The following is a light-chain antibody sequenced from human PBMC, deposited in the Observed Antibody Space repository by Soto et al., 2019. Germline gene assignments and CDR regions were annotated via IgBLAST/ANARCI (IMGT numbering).Light chain of an antibody. CDR1: SSDIGDYNY. CDR2: EVS. V-gene: IGLV2-14*01. CDR3: SSYTSSSTHVV. Sequence: QSALTQPASVSGSPGQSITISCTGTSSDIGDYNYVSWYQHHPGKAPKLMIYEVSNRPSGVSNRFSGPKSGNTASLTISGLQAEDEADYYCSSYTSSSTHVVFGGGTKVTVL. J-gene: IGLJ2*01.